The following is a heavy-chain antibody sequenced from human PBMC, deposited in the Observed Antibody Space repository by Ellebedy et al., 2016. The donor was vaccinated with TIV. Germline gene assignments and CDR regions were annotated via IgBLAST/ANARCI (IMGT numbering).Heavy chain of an antibody. CDR2: ISAYNGNT. D-gene: IGHD5-12*01. J-gene: IGHJ4*02. CDR1: GGTFSSYA. Sequence: ASVKVSXXASGGTFSSYAISWVRQAPGQGLEWMGWISAYNGNTNYAQKLQGRVTMTTDTSTSTAYMELRSLRSDDTAVYYCARVGDIVATVDYWGQGTLVTVSS. CDR3: ARVGDIVATVDY. V-gene: IGHV1-18*01.